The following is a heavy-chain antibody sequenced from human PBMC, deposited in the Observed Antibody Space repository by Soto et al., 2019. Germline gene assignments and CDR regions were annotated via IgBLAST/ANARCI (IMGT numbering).Heavy chain of an antibody. Sequence: PSETLSLTCTVPGGSISSYYWSWIVQPAGRGLAWIGYIYYSGSTNYNPSLKSRVTISVDTSKNQFSLKLSSVTAADTAVYYCARHLSQGYCSGGSCYSLSWFDPWGQGTLVTVS. CDR2: IYYSGST. CDR3: ARHLSQGYCSGGSCYSLSWFDP. V-gene: IGHV4-59*08. D-gene: IGHD2-15*01. J-gene: IGHJ5*02. CDR1: GGSISSYY.